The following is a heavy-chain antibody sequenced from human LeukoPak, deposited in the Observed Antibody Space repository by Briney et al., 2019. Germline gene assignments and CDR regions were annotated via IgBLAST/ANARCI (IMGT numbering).Heavy chain of an antibody. CDR3: ARDSVGTTTSQYGMDV. Sequence: PGGSLRLSCAASGFIVSSNYMRWVRQAPGKGLEWVSIINSGGTTYYADSVKGRFTISRDNSKNTLYLQMNSLRAEDTAVYYCARDSVGTTTSQYGMDVWGQGTTVTVSS. CDR2: INSGGTT. CDR1: GFIVSSNY. D-gene: IGHD2-21*02. J-gene: IGHJ6*02. V-gene: IGHV3-66*01.